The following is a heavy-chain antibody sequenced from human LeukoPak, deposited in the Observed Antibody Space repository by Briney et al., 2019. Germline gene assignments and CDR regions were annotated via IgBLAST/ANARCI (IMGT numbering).Heavy chain of an antibody. J-gene: IGHJ3*02. D-gene: IGHD6-25*01. CDR1: GGSISNYY. CDR2: IYTSGRT. V-gene: IGHV4-4*07. CDR3: ARGSSAVDACDI. Sequence: ETESLTCTVSGGSISNYYWSWIRQPAGKGLEWIGHIYTSGRTNYDPSLKSRVTMSVDTSKNQFSLRLNSVTAAGTAVYYCARGSSAVDACDIWGQGTMDSLSS.